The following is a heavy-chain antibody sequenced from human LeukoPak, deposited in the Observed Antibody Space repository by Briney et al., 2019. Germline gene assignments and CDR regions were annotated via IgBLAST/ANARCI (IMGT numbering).Heavy chain of an antibody. Sequence: GGSLRLSCAASGFTFSDYYMSWIRQAPGKGLEWVSYIGGSSKYINYAGSVKGRFTISRDNAKNSLYLQMNSLRAEDTAVYYCARGNRPPDYWGQGTLVTVSS. CDR1: GFTFSDYY. V-gene: IGHV3-11*06. CDR3: ARGNRPPDY. CDR2: IGGSSKYI. J-gene: IGHJ4*02.